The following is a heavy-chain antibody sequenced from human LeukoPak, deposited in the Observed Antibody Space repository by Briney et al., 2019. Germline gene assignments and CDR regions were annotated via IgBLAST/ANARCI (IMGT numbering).Heavy chain of an antibody. J-gene: IGHJ4*02. CDR3: VRGSGAGSYLLDY. V-gene: IGHV1-3*02. CDR1: GYTFTSYA. D-gene: IGHD3-10*01. CDR2: SNAANGNT. Sequence: ASVKVSCTASGYTFTSYAMHWVRQAPGQRLEWMGWSNAANGNTRYSQEFQGRVTITRDTSASTAYMELSSLRSEDMAVYYCVRGSGAGSYLLDYWGQGTLVTVSS.